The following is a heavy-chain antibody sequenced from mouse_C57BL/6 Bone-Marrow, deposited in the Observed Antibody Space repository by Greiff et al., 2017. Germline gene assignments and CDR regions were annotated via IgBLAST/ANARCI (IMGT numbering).Heavy chain of an antibody. V-gene: IGHV1-82*01. CDR2: IYPGDGDT. D-gene: IGHD1-1*01. Sequence: QVQLQQSGPELVKPGASVKISCKASGYAFSSSWMNWVKQRPGKGLEWIGRIYPGDGDTNYNGKFKGKATLTADKSSSTAYMQLSSLTSEDSAVYFCARSRPYYGSSNWYFDVWGTGTTVTVSS. CDR1: GYAFSSSW. J-gene: IGHJ1*03. CDR3: ARSRPYYGSSNWYFDV.